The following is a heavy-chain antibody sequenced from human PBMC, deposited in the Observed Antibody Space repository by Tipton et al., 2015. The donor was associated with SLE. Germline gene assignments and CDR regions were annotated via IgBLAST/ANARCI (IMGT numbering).Heavy chain of an antibody. CDR2: IYSSGST. Sequence: TLSLTCTVSGGSISRGPYYWNWIRQPAGKGLEWIGYIYSSGSTNYNPSLSSRVTISLDASKNQFSLRLNSVTATDTAVYYCARAGGYDYYYSGMDVWGQGTTVTVSS. J-gene: IGHJ6*02. CDR3: ARAGGYDYYYSGMDV. D-gene: IGHD5-12*01. V-gene: IGHV4-61*09. CDR1: GGSISRGPYY.